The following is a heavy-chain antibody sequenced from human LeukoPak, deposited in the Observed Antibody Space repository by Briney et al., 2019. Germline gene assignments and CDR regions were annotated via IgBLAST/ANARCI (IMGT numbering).Heavy chain of an antibody. Sequence: PGGSLRLSCAASGFTFSSYSMNWVRQAPGKGLEWVSYISSSSSTVYYADSVKGRFTISRDNAKNSLYLQMNSLRAEDTAVYYCARDAFSQNHSRRSGYYNWGQGTLVTVSS. J-gene: IGHJ4*02. CDR1: GFTFSSYS. V-gene: IGHV3-48*01. CDR2: ISSSSSTV. CDR3: ARDAFSQNHSRRSGYYN. D-gene: IGHD3-3*01.